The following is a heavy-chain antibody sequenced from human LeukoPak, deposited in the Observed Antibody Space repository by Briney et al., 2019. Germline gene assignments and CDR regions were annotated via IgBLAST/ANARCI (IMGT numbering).Heavy chain of an antibody. CDR1: GFLFSGFG. V-gene: IGHV3-30*02. CDR3: AKDRGSGTYYLIPDY. J-gene: IGHJ4*02. Sequence: GGSLRLSCETSGFLFSGFGMHWVRQSPGKGLEWIAFISYDGSKKYYGDSVKGRFTISRDSSKNILYPQMNALTTEDTAVYYCAKDRGSGTYYLIPDYWGQGTLVTVSS. CDR2: ISYDGSKK. D-gene: IGHD3-10*01.